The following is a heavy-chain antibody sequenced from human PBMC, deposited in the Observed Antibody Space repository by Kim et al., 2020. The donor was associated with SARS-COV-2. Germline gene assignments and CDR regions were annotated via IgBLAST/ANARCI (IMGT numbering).Heavy chain of an antibody. Sequence: GGSLRLSCAASGFSFSTSWMNWVRQVPWKGLVWISRINGDGSDTTYADSVKGRFTISRDNAKNMLYLQLNSLRAEDTALYYCARPLSGTNCYDLWGQGTLVTVSS. J-gene: IGHJ5*02. V-gene: IGHV3-74*03. CDR1: GFSFSTSW. CDR2: INGDGSDT. CDR3: ARPLSGTNCYDL. D-gene: IGHD2-8*01.